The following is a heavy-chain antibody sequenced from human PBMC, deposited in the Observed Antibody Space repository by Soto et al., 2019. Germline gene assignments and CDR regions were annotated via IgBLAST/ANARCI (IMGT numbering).Heavy chain of an antibody. D-gene: IGHD3-22*01. CDR2: IGGSGRTT. J-gene: IGHJ4*02. Sequence: PGGSLRLSCAASAFTFNNYAMSWVRQAPGKGLEWVSGIGGSGRTTYYADSVKGRFTISRDNSNNTLFLQMNSLRAEDTDVYYCAKSRHSDSSGDFYDYWGQGTLGTVSS. V-gene: IGHV3-23*01. CDR3: AKSRHSDSSGDFYDY. CDR1: AFTFNNYA.